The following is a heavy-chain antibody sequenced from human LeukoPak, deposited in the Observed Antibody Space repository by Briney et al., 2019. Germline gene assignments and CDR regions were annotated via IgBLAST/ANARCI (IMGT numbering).Heavy chain of an antibody. J-gene: IGHJ4*02. CDR1: GFTFSSYN. CDR2: IDSSSRYI. D-gene: IGHD3-22*01. Sequence: GGSLRLSRAASGFTFSSYNMDWVRQAPGKGLEWVSFIDSSSRYIYQADSVKGRFTISRDNAKSSVFLQMNSLRAEDTAVYYCARDSSGYYDFDYWGQGTLVTVSS. CDR3: ARDSSGYYDFDY. V-gene: IGHV3-21*01.